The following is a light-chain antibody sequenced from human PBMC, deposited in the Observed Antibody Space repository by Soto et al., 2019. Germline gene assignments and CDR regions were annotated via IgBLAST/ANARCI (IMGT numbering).Light chain of an antibody. V-gene: IGKV1-39*01. J-gene: IGKJ5*01. CDR1: QSISSY. CDR3: QQTHSVPLT. CDR2: AAS. Sequence: DIQMTHSPSSLSASVLYRVTITCLSSQSISSYLNWYQQKPGKAPKLLIYAASSLQSGVPSRFSGSGSGTDFTLTISSLQPEDFATYYCQQTHSVPLTFGQGTRLETK.